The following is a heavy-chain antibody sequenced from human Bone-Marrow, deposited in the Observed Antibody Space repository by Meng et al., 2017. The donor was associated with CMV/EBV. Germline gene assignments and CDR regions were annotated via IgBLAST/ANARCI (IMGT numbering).Heavy chain of an antibody. J-gene: IGHJ5*02. CDR1: GGTFSSYA. Sequence: SVKVSCKASGGTFSSYAISWVRQAPGQGLEWMGGIIPILGIANYAQKFQGRVTITADKSTSTAYMELSSLRSEDTAVYYCARGRLYCSSTSCYGAYNWFDPWGQGTLVTVSS. D-gene: IGHD2-2*01. CDR3: ARGRLYCSSTSCYGAYNWFDP. CDR2: IIPILGIA. V-gene: IGHV1-69*10.